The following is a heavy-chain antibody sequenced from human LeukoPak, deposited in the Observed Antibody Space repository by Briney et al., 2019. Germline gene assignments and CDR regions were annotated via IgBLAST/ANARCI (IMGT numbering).Heavy chain of an antibody. CDR3: IVFGDSNH. Sequence: GGSLRLSCVASGFPFSSYAMSWVRQAPGKGLEWVSAISGSGGSIYYADSVKGRFTISRDTSKNTLYLQINSLRVEDTAVYYCIVFGDSNHWGQGTLVTVSS. CDR1: GFPFSSYA. V-gene: IGHV3-23*01. D-gene: IGHD4-17*01. CDR2: ISGSGGSI. J-gene: IGHJ5*02.